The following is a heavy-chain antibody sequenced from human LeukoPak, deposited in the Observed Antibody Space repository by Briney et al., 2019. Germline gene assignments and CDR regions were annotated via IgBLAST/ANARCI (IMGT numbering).Heavy chain of an antibody. D-gene: IGHD3-22*01. CDR2: INPDSGGT. CDR3: AKGGSSGYPLDY. Sequence: GASVKVSCKASGYTFTGYYMHWVRQAPGQGLEWMGWINPDSGGTNYAQKFQGRVTMTRDTSISTAYMQLSRLSSDDTAVYYCAKGGSSGYPLDYWGQGTLVTVSS. V-gene: IGHV1-2*02. CDR1: GYTFTGYY. J-gene: IGHJ4*02.